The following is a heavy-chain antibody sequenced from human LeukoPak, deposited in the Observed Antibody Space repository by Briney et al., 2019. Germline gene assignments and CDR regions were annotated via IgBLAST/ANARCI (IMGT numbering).Heavy chain of an antibody. D-gene: IGHD5-12*01. Sequence: PSETLSLTCTVPGGSISSYYWSWIRQPPGKGLEWMGYIYYRGSTNYNPSLKSRVTISVHTSKNHFSPKLSSVTAADTAVYYCARDSVDIGNNWFDPWGQGTLVTVSS. CDR2: IYYRGST. V-gene: IGHV4-59*01. J-gene: IGHJ5*02. CDR3: ARDSVDIGNNWFDP. CDR1: GGSISSYY.